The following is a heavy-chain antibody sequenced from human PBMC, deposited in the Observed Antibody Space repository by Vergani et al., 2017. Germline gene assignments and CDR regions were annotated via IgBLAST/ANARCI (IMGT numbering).Heavy chain of an antibody. V-gene: IGHV1-2*02. D-gene: IGHD3-10*01. CDR2: INPNSGGT. J-gene: IGHJ4*02. CDR1: GYTFTGYY. CDR3: ARERRYYGSGSYPHPLY. Sequence: QGQLVQSGAEVKKPGASVKVFCKAPGYTFTGYYMHWVRQAPGQGLEWMGWINPNSGGTNYAQKFQGRVSMTRDTSISTAYMELSRLRSDATAVYYCARERRYYGSGSYPHPLYLGQGTLVTVSS.